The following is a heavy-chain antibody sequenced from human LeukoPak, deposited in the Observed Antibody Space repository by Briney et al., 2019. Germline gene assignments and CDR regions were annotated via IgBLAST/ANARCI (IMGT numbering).Heavy chain of an antibody. CDR3: ARATRRSDY. CDR1: GVTSSSYW. J-gene: IGHJ4*02. Sequence: QAGGSLRLSCAASGVTSSSYWMSWVRQAPGKGLEWVANIKQDGSEKYYVDSVKGRFTISRDNAKNSLYLQMNSLRAEDTAVYYCARATRRSDYWGQGTLVTVSS. V-gene: IGHV3-7*01. CDR2: IKQDGSEK.